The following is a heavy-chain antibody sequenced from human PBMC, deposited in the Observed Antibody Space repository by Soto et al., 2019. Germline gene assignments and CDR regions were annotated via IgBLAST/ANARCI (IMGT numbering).Heavy chain of an antibody. CDR3: ARAPKLELPLDY. V-gene: IGHV1-69*13. Sequence: GDSVKVSCKASGGTFSSYAISWVRQAPGQGLEWMGGIIPIFGTANYAQKFQGRVTITADESTSTAYMELSSLRSEDTAVYYCARAPKLELPLDYWGQGTLVTVSS. CDR2: IIPIFGTA. CDR1: GGTFSSYA. D-gene: IGHD1-7*01. J-gene: IGHJ4*02.